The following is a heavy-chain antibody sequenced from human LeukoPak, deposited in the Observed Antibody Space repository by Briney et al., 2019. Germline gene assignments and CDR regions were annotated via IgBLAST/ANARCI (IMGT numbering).Heavy chain of an antibody. Sequence: SETLSLTCTVSGGSISSSSYYWGWIRQPPGKGLEWIGSIYYSGSTYYNPSLKSRVTISVDTSKNQFSLKLSSVTAADTAVYYCARGQVVGIQAEHDYYYYMDVWGKGTTVTVSS. CDR2: IYYSGST. CDR3: ARGQVVGIQAEHDYYYYMDV. J-gene: IGHJ6*03. CDR1: GGSISSSSYY. V-gene: IGHV4-39*07. D-gene: IGHD5-18*01.